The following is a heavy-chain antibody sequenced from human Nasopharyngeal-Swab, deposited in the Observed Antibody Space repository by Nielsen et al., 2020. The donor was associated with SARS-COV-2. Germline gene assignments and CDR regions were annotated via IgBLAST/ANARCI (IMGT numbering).Heavy chain of an antibody. J-gene: IGHJ4*02. V-gene: IGHV3-48*03. CDR3: ARYCSTTSCPRGFDY. Sequence: GGSLRLSCAASGFTFDNYEMNWVRQAPGKGLEWVSYISTSGATIHYADSVRGRFTISRDNAKKSLYLQMNSLRAEDTAVYYCARYCSTTSCPRGFDYWGQGTLVTVSS. CDR1: GFTFDNYE. CDR2: ISTSGATI. D-gene: IGHD2-2*01.